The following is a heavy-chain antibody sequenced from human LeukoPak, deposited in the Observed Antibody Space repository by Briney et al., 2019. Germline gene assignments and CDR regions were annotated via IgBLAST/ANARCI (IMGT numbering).Heavy chain of an antibody. D-gene: IGHD4-23*01. CDR2: VDPEDGET. CDR1: GYTFTDYY. Sequence: ASVKISCKVSGYTFTDYYVHWVQQAPGKGLEWMGLVDPEDGETIYAEKFQGRVTITADTSTDTAYMELSSLRSEDTAVYYCARDLGYGGLAFDIWGRGTMVTVSS. J-gene: IGHJ3*02. CDR3: ARDLGYGGLAFDI. V-gene: IGHV1-69-2*01.